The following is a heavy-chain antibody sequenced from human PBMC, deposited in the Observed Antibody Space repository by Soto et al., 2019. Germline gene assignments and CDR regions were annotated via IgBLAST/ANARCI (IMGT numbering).Heavy chain of an antibody. CDR1: GYNFAGDC. Sequence: PGGSLKISFKGSGYNFAGDCIGWVRQMPGKGLELMGIIYPSDSDTRYRPSFQGQVTISADKSISSAYLQWSSLRASDTAMYYCARGGVSARTFDYWGQGTPVTVSS. V-gene: IGHV5-51*01. CDR3: ARGGVSARTFDY. CDR2: IYPSDSDT. J-gene: IGHJ4*02. D-gene: IGHD6-6*01.